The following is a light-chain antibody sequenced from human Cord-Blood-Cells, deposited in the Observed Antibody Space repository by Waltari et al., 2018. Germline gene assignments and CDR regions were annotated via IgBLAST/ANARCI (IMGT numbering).Light chain of an antibody. CDR3: QQSYSTPRT. J-gene: IGKJ1*01. CDR2: AAS. V-gene: IGKV1-39*01. CDR1: PSISSH. Sequence: DIQMTQSPSSLSASVGDRVTITCRASPSISSHLNWYQQKPGKAPKLLIYAASSLQSGVPSRFIGSVSGTDFTLTSSSLQPEDFATYYCQQSYSTPRTFVQGTQVKIK.